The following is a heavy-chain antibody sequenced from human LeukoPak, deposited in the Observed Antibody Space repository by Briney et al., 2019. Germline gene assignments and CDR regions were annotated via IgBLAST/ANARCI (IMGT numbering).Heavy chain of an antibody. CDR3: ARDFYDILTGSYNWFDP. J-gene: IGHJ5*02. Sequence: GASVKVSCKASGYIVTSYDITWVRQATGQGLEWMGWMNPNSGNTGYAQKFQGRVTMTRNTSISTAYMELSSLRSEDTAVYYCARDFYDILTGSYNWFDPWGQGTLVTVSS. V-gene: IGHV1-8*01. D-gene: IGHD3-9*01. CDR2: MNPNSGNT. CDR1: GYIVTSYD.